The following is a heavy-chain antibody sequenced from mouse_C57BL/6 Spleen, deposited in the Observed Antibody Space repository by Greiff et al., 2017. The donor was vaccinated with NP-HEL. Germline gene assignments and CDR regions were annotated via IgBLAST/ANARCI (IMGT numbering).Heavy chain of an antibody. D-gene: IGHD3-3*01. CDR1: GFSLSTSGMG. CDR3: ARMDGTQGFAY. Sequence: QVTLKESGPGILQSSQTLSLTCSFSGFSLSTSGMGVSWIRQPSGKGLEWLAHIYWDDDKRYNPSLKSRLTISKDTSRNQVFLKITSVDTADTATYYCARMDGTQGFAYWGQGTLVTVSA. V-gene: IGHV8-12*01. J-gene: IGHJ3*01. CDR2: IYWDDDK.